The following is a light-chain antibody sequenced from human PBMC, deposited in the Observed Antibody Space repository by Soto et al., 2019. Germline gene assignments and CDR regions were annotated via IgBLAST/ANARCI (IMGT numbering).Light chain of an antibody. CDR3: CSYAGRYTDV. Sequence: QSALTQPRSVSGSPGQSVTISCTGTSSDVGGYNFVSWYQQHPDKAPKLLIYDVSNRPSGVPDRFSGSKSGNTASLTISGLQAEDEADYYCCSYAGRYTDVFGTGTKLTVL. CDR1: SSDVGGYNF. V-gene: IGLV2-11*01. CDR2: DVS. J-gene: IGLJ1*01.